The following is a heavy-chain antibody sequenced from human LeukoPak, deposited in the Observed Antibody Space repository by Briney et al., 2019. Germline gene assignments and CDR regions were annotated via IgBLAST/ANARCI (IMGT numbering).Heavy chain of an antibody. CDR1: GFTFSDYY. V-gene: IGHV3-21*01. CDR2: ISSGSSYI. Sequence: GGSLRLSCAASGFTFSDYYMNWVRQAPGKGLAWVSSISSGSSYIYYADSVKGRFTISRDNAKNSLYLQMNSLRAEDTAVYYCASDSSGWYQYFQHWGQGTLVTVSS. CDR3: ASDSSGWYQYFQH. D-gene: IGHD6-19*01. J-gene: IGHJ1*01.